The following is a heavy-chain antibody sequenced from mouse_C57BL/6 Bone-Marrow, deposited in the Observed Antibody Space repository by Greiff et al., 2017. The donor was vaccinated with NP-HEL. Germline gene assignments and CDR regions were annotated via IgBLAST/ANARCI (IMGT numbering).Heavy chain of an antibody. V-gene: IGHV1-58*01. J-gene: IGHJ2*01. Sequence: EVQLQQSGAELVRPGSSVKMSCKTSGYTFTSYGINWVKQRPGQGLEWIGYIYLGNGYTEYNEKFKGKATLTSDTSSSTAYMQLSSLTSEDSAIYFCARSPLYDGFWDYWGQGTTLTVSS. CDR1: GYTFTSYG. CDR3: ARSPLYDGFWDY. CDR2: IYLGNGYT. D-gene: IGHD2-3*01.